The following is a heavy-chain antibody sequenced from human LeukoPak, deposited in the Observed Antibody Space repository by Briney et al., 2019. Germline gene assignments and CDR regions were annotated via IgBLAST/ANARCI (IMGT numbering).Heavy chain of an antibody. CDR1: GGSISSGGYY. J-gene: IGHJ5*02. CDR2: IYYSGST. Sequence: PSETLSLTCTVSGGSISSGGYYWSWIRQHPGKGLEWIGYIYYSGSTYYNPSLKSRVTISVDTSKNQFSLKLSSVTAADTAVYYCARDRRVRGYDLPFNWFDPWGQGTLVTVSS. D-gene: IGHD5-12*01. V-gene: IGHV4-31*03. CDR3: ARDRRVRGYDLPFNWFDP.